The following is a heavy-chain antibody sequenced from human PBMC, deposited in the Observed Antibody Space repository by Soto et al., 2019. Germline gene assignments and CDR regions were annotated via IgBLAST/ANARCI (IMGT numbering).Heavy chain of an antibody. CDR3: ERVRLDTAMVSGMDV. D-gene: IGHD5-18*01. Sequence: GSLRLSCASSGFTVSSNYMSWVRQAPGKGLEWVSVIYSGGSTYYADSVKGRFTISRDNSKNKLYLQMNSLRAADTAVYYCERVRLDTAMVSGMDVWGQRTTVTVSS. CDR2: IYSGGST. CDR1: GFTVSSNY. J-gene: IGHJ6*02. V-gene: IGHV3-53*01.